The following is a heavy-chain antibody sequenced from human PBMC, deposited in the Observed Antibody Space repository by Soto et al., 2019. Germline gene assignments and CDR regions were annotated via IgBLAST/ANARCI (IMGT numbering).Heavy chain of an antibody. D-gene: IGHD3-16*01. CDR3: ARLGAAKMDV. V-gene: IGHV4-59*01. CDR1: GGSISSYY. J-gene: IGHJ6*04. CDR2: IYYSGST. Sequence: SETLSLTCTVSGGSISSYYWSWIRQPPGKGLEWIGYIYYSGSTNYNPSLKSRVTISVDTSKNQFSLKLSSVTAADTAVYYCARLGAAKMDVWGKGTTVTVSS.